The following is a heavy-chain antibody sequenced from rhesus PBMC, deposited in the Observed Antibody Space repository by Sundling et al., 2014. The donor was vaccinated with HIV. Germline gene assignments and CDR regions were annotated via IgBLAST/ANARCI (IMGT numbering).Heavy chain of an antibody. CDR3: ARTFDSAYFYGLDS. CDR1: GGSLTTDY. CDR2: ISGISGST. D-gene: IGHD2-33*01. V-gene: IGHV4-160*01. J-gene: IGHJ6*01. Sequence: QVQLQESGPGLVKPSETLSLTCAVSGGSLTTDYWNWIRQPPGKGLGWIGHISGISGSTDYSPSLKSRVTISRDTSKNQFSLKLSSVTAADTAVYYCARTFDSAYFYGLDSWGQGVVVTVSS.